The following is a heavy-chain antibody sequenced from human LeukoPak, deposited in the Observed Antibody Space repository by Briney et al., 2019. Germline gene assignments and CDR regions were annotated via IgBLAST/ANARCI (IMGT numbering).Heavy chain of an antibody. CDR1: GFTFSSYS. V-gene: IGHV3-21*01. J-gene: IGHJ5*02. Sequence: PGGSLRLSCAASGFTFSSYSMNWVRQAPGKGLEWVSSISSSSSYIYYADSVKGRFTISRDNVKNSLYLQMTSLRAEETAVYYCARWSHAMVWFDPWGQGTLVTVSS. CDR3: ARWSHAMVWFDP. D-gene: IGHD5-18*01. CDR2: ISSSSSYI.